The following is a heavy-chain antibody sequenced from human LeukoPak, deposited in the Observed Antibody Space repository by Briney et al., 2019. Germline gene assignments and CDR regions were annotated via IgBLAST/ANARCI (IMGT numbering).Heavy chain of an antibody. CDR1: GFTFSSYG. CDR3: AKGGYSGYDSPFDP. CDR2: IRYDGSNK. J-gene: IGHJ5*02. V-gene: IGHV3-30*02. Sequence: PGGSLRLSCAASGFTFSSYGMHWVRQAPGKGLEWVAFIRYDGSNKYYADSVKGRFTISRDNSKNTLYLQMNSLRAEDTAVYYCAKGGYSGYDSPFDPWGQGTLVTVSS. D-gene: IGHD5-12*01.